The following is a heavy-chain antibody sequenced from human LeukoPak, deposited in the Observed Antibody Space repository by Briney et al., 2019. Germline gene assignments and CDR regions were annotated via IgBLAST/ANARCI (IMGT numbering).Heavy chain of an antibody. CDR2: IYYSGST. CDR3: ARSGIIDYYYYGMDV. V-gene: IGHV4-59*01. D-gene: IGHD2-15*01. CDR1: GGSISSYY. Sequence: SETLSLTCTVSGGSISSYYWSWIRQPPGKGLEWIGYIYYSGSTNYNPSLKSRVTISVDTSKNQFSLKLSSVTAADTAVYYCARSGIIDYYYYGMDVWGQGTTVTVSS. J-gene: IGHJ6*02.